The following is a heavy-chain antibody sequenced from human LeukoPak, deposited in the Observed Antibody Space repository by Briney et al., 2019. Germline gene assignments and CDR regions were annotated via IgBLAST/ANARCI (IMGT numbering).Heavy chain of an antibody. CDR3: AGEGVTKYYFDY. Sequence: SETLSLTCTVSGGSISSYYWSWIRQPPGKGLEWIGYIYYSGSTDYNPSLKSRVTISVDTSKNQFSLKLSSLTAADTAVYYCAGEGVTKYYFDYWGQGTLVTVSS. CDR1: GGSISSYY. J-gene: IGHJ4*02. CDR2: IYYSGST. D-gene: IGHD4-11*01. V-gene: IGHV4-59*01.